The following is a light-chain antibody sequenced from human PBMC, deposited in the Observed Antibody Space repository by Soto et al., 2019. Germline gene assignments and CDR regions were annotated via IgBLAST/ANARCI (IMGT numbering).Light chain of an antibody. J-gene: IGKJ4*01. Sequence: EIVMTQSPATLSVSPGEDATLSCRASQSVSSLLAWYQQKPGQAPRLLIYDASNRATGIPARFSGSGSGTDFTLTISSLEPEDFAVYYCQQRSNWALTFGGGTKVDI. CDR1: QSVSSL. V-gene: IGKV3-11*01. CDR2: DAS. CDR3: QQRSNWALT.